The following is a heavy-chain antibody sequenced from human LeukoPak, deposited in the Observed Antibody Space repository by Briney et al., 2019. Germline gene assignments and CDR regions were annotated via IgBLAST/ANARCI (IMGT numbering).Heavy chain of an antibody. CDR2: INSDGSST. Sequence: GGSLRLSCAASGFTFSSYWMHWVRQAPGKGLVWVSRINSDGSSTSYADSVKGRFTISRDNAKNTLYLQMNSLGAEDTAVYYCARDAGTAHHDYWGQGTLVTVSS. V-gene: IGHV3-74*01. J-gene: IGHJ4*02. CDR1: GFTFSSYW. CDR3: ARDAGTAHHDY. D-gene: IGHD6-13*01.